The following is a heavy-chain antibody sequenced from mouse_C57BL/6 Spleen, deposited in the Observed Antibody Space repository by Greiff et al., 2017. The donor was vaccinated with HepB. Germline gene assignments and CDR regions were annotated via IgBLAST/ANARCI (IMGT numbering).Heavy chain of an antibody. D-gene: IGHD3-2*02. CDR3: ARRGQLRLRSYYYAMDY. Sequence: VQLKESGPGLVQPSQSLSITCTVSGFSLTSYGVHWVRQSPGKGLEWLGVIWSGGSTDYNAAFISRLSISKDNSKSQVFFKMNSLQADDTAIYYCARRGQLRLRSYYYAMDYWGQGTSVTVSS. V-gene: IGHV2-2*01. CDR1: GFSLTSYG. CDR2: IWSGGST. J-gene: IGHJ4*01.